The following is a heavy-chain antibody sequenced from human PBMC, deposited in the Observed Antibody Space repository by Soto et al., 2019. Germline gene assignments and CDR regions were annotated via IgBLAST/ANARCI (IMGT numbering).Heavy chain of an antibody. CDR2: IIPIFGTA. CDR3: ARTLVPEDYYYYGMDV. V-gene: IGHV1-69*01. Sequence: QVQLVQSGAEVKKPGSSVKVSCKASGGTFSSYAISWVRQAPGQGREWMGGIIPIFGTANYAQKFQGSVTITADESTSTAYMELSSLRSEDTAVYYCARTLVPEDYYYYGMDVWGQGPTVTVSS. D-gene: IGHD6-6*01. J-gene: IGHJ6*02. CDR1: GGTFSSYA.